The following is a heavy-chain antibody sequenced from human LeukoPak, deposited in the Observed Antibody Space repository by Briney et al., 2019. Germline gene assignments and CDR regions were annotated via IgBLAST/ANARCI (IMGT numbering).Heavy chain of an antibody. CDR1: GFTFSSYA. J-gene: IGHJ4*02. CDR2: ISYDGSNK. Sequence: GSLRLSCAASGFTFSSYAMHWVRQAPGKGLEWVAVISYDGSNKYYADSVKGRSTISRDNSKNTLYLQMNSLRAEDTAVYYCARDSPLTMVRGVILFYFDYWGQGTLVTVSS. D-gene: IGHD3-10*01. CDR3: ARDSPLTMVRGVILFYFDY. V-gene: IGHV3-30-3*01.